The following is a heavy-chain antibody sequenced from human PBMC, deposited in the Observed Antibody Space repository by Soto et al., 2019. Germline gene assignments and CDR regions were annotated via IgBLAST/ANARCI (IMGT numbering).Heavy chain of an antibody. CDR2: IIPILGIA. CDR1: GGTFSSYT. D-gene: IGHD4-17*01. CDR3: AGELTMVTPLGMDV. Sequence: QVQLVQSGAEVKKPGSSVKVSCKASGGTFSSYTISWVRQAPGQGLEWMGRIIPILGIANYAQKFQGRVTITADKPRSTAYMEMRSLRSEETAVYYCAGELTMVTPLGMDVWGQGTTVTVSS. J-gene: IGHJ6*02. V-gene: IGHV1-69*08.